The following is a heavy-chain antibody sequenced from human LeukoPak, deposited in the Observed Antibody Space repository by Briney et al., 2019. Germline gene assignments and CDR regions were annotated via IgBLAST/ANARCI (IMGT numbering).Heavy chain of an antibody. CDR2: IHYSGST. D-gene: IGHD6-19*01. J-gene: IGHJ5*02. V-gene: IGHV4-31*03. CDR3: AREISSGIAVAFDP. CDR1: GGSISSGGYY. Sequence: PSQTLSLTCTVSGGSISSGGYYWSWIRQHPGKGLEWIGYIHYSGSTYYNPSLKSRVTISVDTSKNQFSLKLSSVTAADTAVYYCAREISSGIAVAFDPWGQGTLVTVSS.